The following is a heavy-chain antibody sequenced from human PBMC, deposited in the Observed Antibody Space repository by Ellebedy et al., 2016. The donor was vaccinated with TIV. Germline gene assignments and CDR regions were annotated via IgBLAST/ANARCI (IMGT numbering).Heavy chain of an antibody. V-gene: IGHV1-69*04. Sequence: AASVKVSCKASGGTFSNYAINWVRQAPGQGLEWMGSIIPILDIANYAQKFQGRVTITADKSTSTDYMELSSLRSEDTAVYYCARVGRDGYNSLDYWGQGTLVTVSS. CDR1: GGTFSNYA. CDR2: IIPILDIA. CDR3: ARVGRDGYNSLDY. D-gene: IGHD5-24*01. J-gene: IGHJ4*02.